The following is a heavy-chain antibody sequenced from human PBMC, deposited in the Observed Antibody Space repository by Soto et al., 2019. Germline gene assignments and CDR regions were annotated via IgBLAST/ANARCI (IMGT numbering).Heavy chain of an antibody. CDR3: TTDRSAIFGVVIIWADY. D-gene: IGHD3-3*01. Sequence: GSLSLSCAASGFTFSNAWMSWVRQAPGKGLEWVGRIKSKTDGGTTDYAAPVKGRFTISRDDSKNTLYLQMNSLKTEDTAVYYCTTDRSAIFGVVIIWADYWGQGTLVTVSS. CDR2: IKSKTDGGTT. J-gene: IGHJ4*02. V-gene: IGHV3-15*01. CDR1: GFTFSNAW.